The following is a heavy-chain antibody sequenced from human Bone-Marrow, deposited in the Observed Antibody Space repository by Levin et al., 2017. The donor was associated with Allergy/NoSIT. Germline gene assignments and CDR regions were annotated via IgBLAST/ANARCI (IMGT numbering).Heavy chain of an antibody. CDR2: INPKTGGT. J-gene: IGHJ5*02. Sequence: ASVKVSCKASGYIFSDFYIHWIRQARGQGLEWLGWINPKTGGTNYAPNFQGRVTMHTSFNTAYLDLRSLRPDDTAVYFCAKASQWLMPDHWGQGTMVTVSS. V-gene: IGHV1-2*02. CDR1: GYIFSDFY. CDR3: AKASQWLMPDH. D-gene: IGHD6-19*01.